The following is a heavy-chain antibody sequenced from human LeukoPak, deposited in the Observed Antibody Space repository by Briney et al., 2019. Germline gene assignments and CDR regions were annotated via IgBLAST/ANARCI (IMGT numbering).Heavy chain of an antibody. CDR3: AKGASDYYDSSGYPYYYYYMDV. CDR2: ISWDGGST. V-gene: IGHV3-43*01. CDR1: GFTFDDYT. D-gene: IGHD3-22*01. Sequence: GGSLRLSCAASGFTFDDYTMHWVRQAPGKGLEWVSLISWDGGSTYYADSVKGRFTISRDNSKNSLYLQMNSLRTEDTALYYCAKGASDYYDSSGYPYYYYYMDVWGKGTTVTISS. J-gene: IGHJ6*03.